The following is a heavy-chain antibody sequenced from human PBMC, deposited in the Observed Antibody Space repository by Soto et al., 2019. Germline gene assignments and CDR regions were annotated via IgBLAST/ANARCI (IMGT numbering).Heavy chain of an antibody. V-gene: IGHV4-59*01. CDR2: IYYSGST. D-gene: IGHD6-13*01. Sequence: PSETLSLTCTVSGGSISSYYWSWIRQPPGKGLEWIGYIYYSGSTNYNPSLKSRVTISVDTSKNQFSLKLSSVTAADTAVYYCARDSPSIAAAGTGFDYWGQGTLVTVSS. CDR1: GGSISSYY. J-gene: IGHJ4*02. CDR3: ARDSPSIAAAGTGFDY.